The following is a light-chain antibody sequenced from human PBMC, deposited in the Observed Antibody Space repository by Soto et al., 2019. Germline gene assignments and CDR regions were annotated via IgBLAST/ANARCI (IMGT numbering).Light chain of an antibody. J-gene: IGKJ2*01. CDR3: QQYNNWSRVT. CDR2: DAS. Sequence: DIQMTQSPSTLSASVGDRVTITCRASQTISSWLAWYQQKPGKAPELLIYDASTLHSGVPSRFSGSESGTEFTLTINSLQPDDFATYYCQQYNNWSRVTFGQGTKLEIK. V-gene: IGKV1-5*01. CDR1: QTISSW.